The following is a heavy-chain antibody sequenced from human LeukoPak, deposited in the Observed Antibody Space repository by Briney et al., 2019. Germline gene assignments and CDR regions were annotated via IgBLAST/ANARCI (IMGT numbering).Heavy chain of an antibody. CDR1: GFTVSSNY. V-gene: IGHV3-53*01. J-gene: IGHJ4*02. CDR3: AAARQWLVPDY. CDR2: IYSGGNT. D-gene: IGHD6-19*01. Sequence: TGGSLRLSCAASGFTVSSNYMTWVRQAPGKGLEWVSVIYSGGNTYYADSVKGRFTISRDNSKNTLYLQMNSLRAEDTAVYYCAAARQWLVPDYSGEGTLVTVSS.